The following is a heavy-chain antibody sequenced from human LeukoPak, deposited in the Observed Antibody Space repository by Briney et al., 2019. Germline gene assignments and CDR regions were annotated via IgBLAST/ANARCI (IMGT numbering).Heavy chain of an antibody. CDR2: INPNSGGT. J-gene: IGHJ6*03. V-gene: IGHV1-2*02. Sequence: ASVKVSCKASGYTFTGYYMHWERQAPGQGLEWMGWINPNSGGTNYAQKFQGRVTMTRDTSISTAYMELSRLRSDDTAVYYCARDRNHVRDNYYYYMDVWGKGTSVTVSS. CDR3: ARDRNHVRDNYYYYMDV. CDR1: GYTFTGYY. D-gene: IGHD3-10*01.